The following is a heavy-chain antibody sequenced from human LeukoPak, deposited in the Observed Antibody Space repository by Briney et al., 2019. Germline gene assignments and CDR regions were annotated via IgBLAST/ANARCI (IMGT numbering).Heavy chain of an antibody. CDR1: GFTFSSSA. Sequence: GGSLRLSSAASGFTFSSSAMSWVRQAPGKGLEWVSAISNNGGYTYYADSVQGRFTISRDNSKSTLCLQMNSLRAEDTAVYYCARLSPRSAYFDYWGQGTLVTVSS. V-gene: IGHV3-23*01. CDR2: ISNNGGYT. J-gene: IGHJ4*02. CDR3: ARLSPRSAYFDY.